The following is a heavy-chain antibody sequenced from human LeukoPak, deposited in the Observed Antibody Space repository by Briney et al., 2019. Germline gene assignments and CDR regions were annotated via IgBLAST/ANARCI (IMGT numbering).Heavy chain of an antibody. CDR3: AREPSGDYFDY. Sequence: GGSLRLSCTASGFTFGDYAMSWVRQAPGKGLEWVGFIRSKAYGGTTEYAASVKGRFTISRDNAKTLLYLQINSLRAEDTAVYYCAREPSGDYFDYWGQGTLVTVSS. D-gene: IGHD4-17*01. CDR1: GFTFGDYA. CDR2: IRSKAYGGTT. V-gene: IGHV3-49*04. J-gene: IGHJ4*02.